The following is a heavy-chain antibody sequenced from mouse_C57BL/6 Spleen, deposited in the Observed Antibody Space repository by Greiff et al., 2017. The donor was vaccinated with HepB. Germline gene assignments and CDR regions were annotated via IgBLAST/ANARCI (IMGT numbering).Heavy chain of an antibody. CDR1: GYAFSSSW. Sequence: QVQLKESGPELVKPGASVKISCKASGYAFSSSWLNWVKQRPGKGFEWIGRIYPGDGDTNYNGKFKGKATLTADKSSSTACMQLNSLTSEDSAVYCCAKKRYFDVWGTGTTVTVSS. CDR2: IYPGDGDT. CDR3: AKKRYFDV. J-gene: IGHJ1*03. V-gene: IGHV1-82*01.